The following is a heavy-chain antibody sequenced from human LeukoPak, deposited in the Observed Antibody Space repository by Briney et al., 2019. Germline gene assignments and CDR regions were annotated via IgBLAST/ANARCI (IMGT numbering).Heavy chain of an antibody. V-gene: IGHV3-23*01. J-gene: IGHJ6*02. CDR1: GFTFSSYA. CDR3: AKVGAIGSGSYYKYYYYYGMDV. CDR2: ISGSGGST. D-gene: IGHD3-10*01. Sequence: GGSLRLSCAASGFTFSSYAMSWVRQAPGKGLEWVSAISGSGGSTYYADSVKGRFTISRDNSKNTLYLQMNSLRAEGTAVYYCAKVGAIGSGSYYKYYYYYGMDVWGQGTTVTVSS.